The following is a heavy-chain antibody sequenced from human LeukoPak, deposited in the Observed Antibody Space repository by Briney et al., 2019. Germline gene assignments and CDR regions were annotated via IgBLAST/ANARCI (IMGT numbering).Heavy chain of an antibody. CDR1: GGTFSSYA. V-gene: IGHV1-69*13. CDR2: IIPIFGTA. J-gene: IGHJ5*02. D-gene: IGHD3-10*01. CDR3: AGADYYGSGRPYNWFDP. Sequence: ASVKVSCKASGGTFSSYAISWVRQAPGQGLEWMGGIIPIFGTANYAQKFQGRVTITADESTSTAYMELSSLRSEDTAVYYCAGADYYGSGRPYNWFDPWGQGTLVTVSS.